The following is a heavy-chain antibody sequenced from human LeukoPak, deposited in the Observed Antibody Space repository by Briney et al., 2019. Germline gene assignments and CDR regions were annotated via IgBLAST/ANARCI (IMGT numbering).Heavy chain of an antibody. J-gene: IGHJ4*02. D-gene: IGHD3-16*01. Sequence: GGSLRLSCAASGFTVSSNYMSWVRQAPGKGLEWVSAISGSGGSTYYADSVKGRFTISRDNSKNTLYLQMNSLRAEDTAVYYCARRMGAITFGGEDYWGQGTLVTVSS. CDR3: ARRMGAITFGGEDY. CDR2: ISGSGGST. V-gene: IGHV3-23*01. CDR1: GFTVSSNY.